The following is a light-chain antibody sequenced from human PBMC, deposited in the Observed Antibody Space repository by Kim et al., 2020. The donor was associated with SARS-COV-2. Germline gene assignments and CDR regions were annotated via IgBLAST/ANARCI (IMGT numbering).Light chain of an antibody. J-gene: IGKJ1*01. CDR1: QRITCDF. CDR3: QHYGDSPGT. Sequence: SPGDDATPTSRASQRITCDFLAWYQHKPGQAPRLLIVGVVIRATGIPDRFSGSGSVTDFTLTISRLEPEDSAVYYCQHYGDSPGTFGQGTKVDIK. CDR2: GVV. V-gene: IGKV3-20*01.